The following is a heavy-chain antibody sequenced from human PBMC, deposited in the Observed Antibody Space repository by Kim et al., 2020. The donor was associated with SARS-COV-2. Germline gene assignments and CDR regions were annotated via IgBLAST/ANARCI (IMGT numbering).Heavy chain of an antibody. J-gene: IGHJ6*02. V-gene: IGHV1-2*04. CDR2: INPNSGGT. CDR1: GYTFTGYY. CDR3: ARGDGVVPAAIGYYYYGMDV. D-gene: IGHD2-2*01. Sequence: ASVKVSCKASGYTFTGYYMHWVRQAPGQGLEWMGWINPNSGGTNYAQKFQGWVTMTRDTSISTAYMELSRLRSDDTAVYYCARGDGVVPAAIGYYYYGMDVWGQGTTVTVSS.